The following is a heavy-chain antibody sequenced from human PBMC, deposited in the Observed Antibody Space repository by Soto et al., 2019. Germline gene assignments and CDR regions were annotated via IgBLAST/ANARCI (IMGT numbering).Heavy chain of an antibody. CDR1: GFTFSSYS. CDR2: ISSSSSTI. V-gene: IGHV3-48*01. D-gene: IGHD3-3*01. CDR3: ASDARTILYYYGMDV. Sequence: EVQLVESGGGLVQPGGSLRLSCAASGFTFSSYSMNWVRQAPGKGLEWVSYISSSSSTIYYADSVKGRFTITRENAKNSLYLPMHSLRAEDTAVYYCASDARTILYYYGMDVWGQGTTVTVS. J-gene: IGHJ6*02.